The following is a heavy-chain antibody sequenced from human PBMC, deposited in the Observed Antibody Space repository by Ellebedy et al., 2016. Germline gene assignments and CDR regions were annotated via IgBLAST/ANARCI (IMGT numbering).Heavy chain of an antibody. CDR3: AKEGSIIGVPLFDS. V-gene: IGHV3-23*01. CDR1: GFTFSSYA. Sequence: GESLKISCAASGFTFSSYAISWVRQAPGKGLEWVSGISGSDGNTYYADSVKGRFTISRDNSKSTLFLQMNSLRGEDTAVYYCAKEGSIIGVPLFDSWGQGTLVTVSS. J-gene: IGHJ4*02. CDR2: ISGSDGNT. D-gene: IGHD3-3*02.